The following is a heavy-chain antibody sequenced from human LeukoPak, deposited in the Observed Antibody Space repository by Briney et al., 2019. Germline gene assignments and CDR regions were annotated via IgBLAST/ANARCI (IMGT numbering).Heavy chain of an antibody. V-gene: IGHV4-4*07. CDR2: IYTSGST. D-gene: IGHD6-19*01. Sequence: SETLSLTCSVSGGSLTGYYWSWIRQPAGNGLEWIGRIYTSGSTNYNPSLKSRVTMSIDTSKNQFSLKLTSVTAADSAIYYCARGPYRSGWYAINSWGQGALVSVSS. CDR3: ARGPYRSGWYAINS. J-gene: IGHJ4*02. CDR1: GGSLTGYY.